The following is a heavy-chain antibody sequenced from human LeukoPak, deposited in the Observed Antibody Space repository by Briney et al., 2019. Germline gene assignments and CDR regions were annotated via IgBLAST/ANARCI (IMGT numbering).Heavy chain of an antibody. D-gene: IGHD6-13*01. Sequence: GGSLRLSCAASGFTFSSDSMNWVRQAPGKGLEWVSSISSSSSYIYYADSVKGRFTISRDNAKNSLYLQMNSLRAEDTAVYYCARALGRWYFDYWGQGTLVTVSS. CDR1: GFTFSSDS. V-gene: IGHV3-21*01. CDR3: ARALGRWYFDY. J-gene: IGHJ4*02. CDR2: ISSSSSYI.